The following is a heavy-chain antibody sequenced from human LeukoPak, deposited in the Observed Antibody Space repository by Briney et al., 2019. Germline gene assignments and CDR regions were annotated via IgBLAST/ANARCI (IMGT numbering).Heavy chain of an antibody. CDR2: TYYRSTWYN. V-gene: IGHV6-1*01. CDR3: ARRLTQYDCFDP. D-gene: IGHD2-2*01. Sequence: SQTLSLTCAISGDSVSSNSVTWNWIRQSPSRGLEWLGRTYYRSTWYNDYAVSVRGRLTVNPDTSKNQFSLHLNSVTPEDTAVYYCARRLTQYDCFDPWGQGILVTVSS. CDR1: GDSVSSNSVT. J-gene: IGHJ5*02.